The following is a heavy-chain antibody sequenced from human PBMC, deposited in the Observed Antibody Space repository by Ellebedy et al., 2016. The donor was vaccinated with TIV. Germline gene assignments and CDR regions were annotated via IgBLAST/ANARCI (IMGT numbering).Heavy chain of an antibody. J-gene: IGHJ5*02. CDR3: ARDSGGYGDYNWFDP. D-gene: IGHD4-17*01. CDR1: GFTFSSYS. CDR2: ISSSSSYI. V-gene: IGHV3-21*01. Sequence: GESLKISXAASGFTFSSYSMNWVRQAPGKGLEWVSSISSSSSYIYYADSVKGRFTISRDNAKNSLYLQMNSLRAEDTAVYYCARDSGGYGDYNWFDPWGQGTLVTVSS.